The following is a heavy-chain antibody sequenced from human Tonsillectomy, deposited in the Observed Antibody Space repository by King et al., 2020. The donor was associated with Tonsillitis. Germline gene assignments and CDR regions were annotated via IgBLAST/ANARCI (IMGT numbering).Heavy chain of an antibody. D-gene: IGHD3-22*01. V-gene: IGHV4-39*01. Sequence: LQLQESGPGLVKPSETLSLTCTVSGASIRSSEYYWGWIRQPPGKGLEWIGCIYYSGTTYHNPSLKSRLPISVDTSQNQFSLKRNPVTPADTAVYYCLRHVNRYYDSSGYDYWGQGTLVTVSS. CDR1: GASIRSSEYY. CDR3: LRHVNRYYDSSGYDY. CDR2: IYYSGTT. J-gene: IGHJ4*02.